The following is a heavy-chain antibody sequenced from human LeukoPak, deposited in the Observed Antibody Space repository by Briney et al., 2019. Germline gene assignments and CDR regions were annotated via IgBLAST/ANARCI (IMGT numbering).Heavy chain of an antibody. Sequence: ETLSLTCTVSGYSISSGYYWGWIRQPPGKGLEWISYISTSSTINYADSVRGRFTISRDNAKSSLSLQMNSLRAEDTAVYYCARDLDYGGRGLDSWGQGTLVIVSS. CDR1: GYSISSGYY. CDR2: ISTSSTI. V-gene: IGHV3-69-1*01. J-gene: IGHJ4*02. CDR3: ARDLDYGGRGLDS. D-gene: IGHD4-23*01.